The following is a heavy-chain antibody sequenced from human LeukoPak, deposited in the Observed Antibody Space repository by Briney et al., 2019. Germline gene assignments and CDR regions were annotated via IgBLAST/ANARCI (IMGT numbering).Heavy chain of an antibody. Sequence: GGSLRLSCAASGFTFSDYYMSWIRQAPGKGLGSISYISGSGSDTNYADSVRGQFTISRDNAKNSLYLQMNSLTADDTAVYYCAITARIPEAWGQGTLVTVSS. V-gene: IGHV3-11*03. D-gene: IGHD1-14*01. CDR2: ISGSGSDT. J-gene: IGHJ4*02. CDR1: GFTFSDYY. CDR3: AITARIPEA.